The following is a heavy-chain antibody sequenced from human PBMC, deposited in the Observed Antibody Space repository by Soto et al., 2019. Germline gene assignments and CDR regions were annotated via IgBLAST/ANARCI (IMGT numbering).Heavy chain of an antibody. Sequence: ASVKVSCKASGGTFSSYTISWVRQAPGQGLEWMGRIIPILGIANYAQKFQGRVTITADKSTSTAYMELSSLRSEDTAVYYCAREYYYDSTRPDAFDIWGQGTMVTVSS. V-gene: IGHV1-69*02. J-gene: IGHJ3*02. CDR1: GGTFSSYT. CDR3: AREYYYDSTRPDAFDI. D-gene: IGHD3-22*01. CDR2: IIPILGIA.